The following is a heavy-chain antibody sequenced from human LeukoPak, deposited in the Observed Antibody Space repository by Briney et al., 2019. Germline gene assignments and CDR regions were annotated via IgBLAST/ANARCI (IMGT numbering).Heavy chain of an antibody. V-gene: IGHV3-9*01. CDR1: GFTFDDYA. D-gene: IGHD6-19*01. J-gene: IGHJ4*02. CDR3: AKGSAGIAVAALDY. Sequence: GGSLRLSCAASGFTFDDYAMHWVRQPPGKGLEWVSGISWNSGSIGYADSVKGRFTISRDNAKNSLYLQMNSLSGEDTALDYCAKGSAGIAVAALDYWGEGTLVTVSS. CDR2: ISWNSGSI.